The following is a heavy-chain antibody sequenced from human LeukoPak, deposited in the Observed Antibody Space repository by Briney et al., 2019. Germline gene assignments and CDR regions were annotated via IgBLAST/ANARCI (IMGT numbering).Heavy chain of an antibody. CDR1: GGSFSGYY. CDR3: ARGSIGAAQRGYYYYYMDV. D-gene: IGHD6-13*01. J-gene: IGHJ6*03. V-gene: IGHV4-34*01. CDR2: INHSGST. Sequence: PSETLSLTCAVYGGSFSGYYWSWIRQPPGKGLEWIGEINHSGSTNYNPSLKSRVTISVDTSKNQFSLKLSSVTAADTAVYYCARGSIGAAQRGYYYYYMDVWGKGTTVTVSS.